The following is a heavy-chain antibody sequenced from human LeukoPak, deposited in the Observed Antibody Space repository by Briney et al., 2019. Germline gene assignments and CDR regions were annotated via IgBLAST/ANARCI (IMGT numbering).Heavy chain of an antibody. J-gene: IGHJ4*02. D-gene: IGHD6-19*01. CDR2: ISGSGGST. V-gene: IGHV3-23*01. CDR1: GFTFSSYA. Sequence: GGSLRLSCAASGFTFSSYAMSWVRQAPVKELEWVSAISGSGGSTYYADSVKGRFTISRDNSKNTLYLQMNSLRAEDTAVYYCAKGYIALALQLDYWGQGTLVTVSS. CDR3: AKGYIALALQLDY.